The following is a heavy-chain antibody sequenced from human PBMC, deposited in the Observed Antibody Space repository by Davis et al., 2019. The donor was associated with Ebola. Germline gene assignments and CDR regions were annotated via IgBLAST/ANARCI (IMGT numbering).Heavy chain of an antibody. D-gene: IGHD1-26*01. V-gene: IGHV4-34*01. CDR1: VLSFLFYY. J-gene: IGHJ6*02. Sequence: SQTLSLTCAVYVLSFLFYYLSWIRQPPGKGLEWIGEINHSGSTNYNPSLKSRVTISVDTSKNQFSLKLSSVTAADTAVYYCARVVGSYYYGREGWGQGTTVTVSS. CDR3: ARVVGSYYYGREG. CDR2: INHSGST.